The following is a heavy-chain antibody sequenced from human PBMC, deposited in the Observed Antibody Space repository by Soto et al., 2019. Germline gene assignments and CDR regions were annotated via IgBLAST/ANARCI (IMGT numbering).Heavy chain of an antibody. CDR2: IHYTGNT. V-gene: IGHV4-59*01. J-gene: IGHJ5*02. CDR3: AAXDYLTGFSYREIKWFDP. D-gene: IGHD3-9*01. Sequence: SETLSLTCTVSSGSISSYYWSWIRQPPGKGLEWIGYIHYTGNTNSNPSLKGRVTLSIDPSWNQFSLKLRSVTAADTAVYYCAAXDYLTGFSYREIKWFDPWGQGTLVTVSS. CDR1: SGSISSYY.